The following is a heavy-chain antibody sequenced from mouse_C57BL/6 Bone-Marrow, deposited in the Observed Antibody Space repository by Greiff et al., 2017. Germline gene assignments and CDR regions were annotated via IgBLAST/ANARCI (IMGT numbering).Heavy chain of an antibody. J-gene: IGHJ2*01. D-gene: IGHD1-1*01. CDR1: GYTFTSYG. Sequence: QVQLQQSGAELARPGASVKLSCKASGYTFTSYGMSWVKQRTGQGLEWIGEIYPRSGNTYYNEKFKGKATLTADKSSSTAYMELRSLTSEDSAVYFDARCDYCGSGDGDYWGQGTTLTVSS. V-gene: IGHV1-81*01. CDR3: ARCDYCGSGDGDY. CDR2: IYPRSGNT.